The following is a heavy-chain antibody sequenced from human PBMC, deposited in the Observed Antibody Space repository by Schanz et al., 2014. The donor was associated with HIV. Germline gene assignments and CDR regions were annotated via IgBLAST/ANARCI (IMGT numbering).Heavy chain of an antibody. Sequence: QVQLVESGGGVVQPGRSLRLSCAASGFAFSDYAMSWVRQAPGKGLEWVSYISHSGSTIYYADSVKGRFTISRDNANNFVYLEMNGLRVEDTALYYCAKGIMGATEYYYGMDVWGQGTMVTVSS. CDR2: ISHSGSTI. D-gene: IGHD1-26*01. J-gene: IGHJ6*02. CDR1: GFAFSDYA. V-gene: IGHV3-11*01. CDR3: AKGIMGATEYYYGMDV.